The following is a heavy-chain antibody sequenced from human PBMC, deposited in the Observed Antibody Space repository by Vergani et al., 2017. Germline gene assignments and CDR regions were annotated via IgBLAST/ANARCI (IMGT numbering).Heavy chain of an antibody. CDR3: ARDSTSTVTNGWDFDY. CDR1: GFTFSNAW. J-gene: IGHJ4*02. D-gene: IGHD4-17*01. Sequence: EVQLVESGGGLVKPGGSLRLSCAASGFTFSNAWMSWVRQAPGKGLEWVGRIKSKTDGGTTDYAAPVKGRFTISRDNAKNSLYLQMNSLRAEDTAVYYCARDSTSTVTNGWDFDYWGQGTLVTVSS. V-gene: IGHV3-15*01. CDR2: IKSKTDGGTT.